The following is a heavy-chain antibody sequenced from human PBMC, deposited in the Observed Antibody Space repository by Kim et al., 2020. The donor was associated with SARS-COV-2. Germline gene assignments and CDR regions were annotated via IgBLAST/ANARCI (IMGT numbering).Heavy chain of an antibody. V-gene: IGHV3-9*01. D-gene: IGHD6-6*01. J-gene: IGHJ6*02. CDR3: AKDMEHSSPYYYGMDV. CDR1: GFTFDDYA. Sequence: GGSLRLSCAASGFTFDDYAMHWVRQAPGKGLEWVSGISWNSGSIGYADSVKGRFTISRDNAKNSLYLQMNSLRAEDTALYYCAKDMEHSSPYYYGMDVWGQGTTVTVSS. CDR2: ISWNSGSI.